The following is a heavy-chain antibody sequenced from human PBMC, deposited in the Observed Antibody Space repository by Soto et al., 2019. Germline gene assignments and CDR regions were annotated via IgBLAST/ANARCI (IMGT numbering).Heavy chain of an antibody. CDR2: IGGSGTNT. J-gene: IGHJ4*02. Sequence: EVQLFESGGGLVQPGESLRLSCAASGFSFSDYAMHWVRQAPGKGLEWVSTIGGSGTNTYYADSVKGRFTISRDNSKNTLSLQITSLRAEDTAVYYCAARGSGGSCCGCYFDYWGQGTLVTVSS. CDR3: AARGSGGSCCGCYFDY. V-gene: IGHV3-23*01. CDR1: GFSFSDYA. D-gene: IGHD2-15*01.